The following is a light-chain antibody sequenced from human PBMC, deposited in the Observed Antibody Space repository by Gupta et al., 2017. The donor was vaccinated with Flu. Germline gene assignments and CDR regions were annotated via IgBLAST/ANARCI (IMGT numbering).Light chain of an antibody. CDR3: QQYNSYSRVWT. CDR2: KAS. Sequence: DIQMTQSPSTLSASVGDRVTITCRASQSISSWLAWYQQKPGKAPKLLIYKASSLESGVPSRFSGSGSGKEFTLTISSLQPDDFATYYCQQYNSYSRVWTFGQGTKVEIK. J-gene: IGKJ1*01. CDR1: QSISSW. V-gene: IGKV1-5*03.